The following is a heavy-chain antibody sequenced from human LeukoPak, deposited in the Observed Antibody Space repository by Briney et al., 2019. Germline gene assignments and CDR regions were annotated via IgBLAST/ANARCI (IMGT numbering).Heavy chain of an antibody. J-gene: IGHJ3*02. CDR1: EFTFRNYG. V-gene: IGHV3-48*01. CDR3: ARGGAARPDI. CDR2: ISSTSNSI. Sequence: GGSLRLSCVASEFTFRNYGMNWVRQAPGKGLEWVSYISSTSNSIDYADSVRGRFTISRDNARNLLYLQMNSLRVEDTAVYYCARGGAARPDIWGQGTMVIVSS. D-gene: IGHD6-6*01.